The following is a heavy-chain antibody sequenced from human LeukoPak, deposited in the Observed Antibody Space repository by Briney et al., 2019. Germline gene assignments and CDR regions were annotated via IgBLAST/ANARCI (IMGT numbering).Heavy chain of an antibody. CDR1: GYTFTSYG. Sequence: ASVKVSCXASGYTFTSYGISWVRQAPGQGLEWMGWISAYNGNTNYAQKFQGRVTITTDESTSTAYMELSSLRSEDTAVYYCARDWAALTYCGGDCYGGYFDYWGQGTLVTVSS. J-gene: IGHJ4*02. CDR3: ARDWAALTYCGGDCYGGYFDY. D-gene: IGHD2-21*02. CDR2: ISAYNGNT. V-gene: IGHV1-18*01.